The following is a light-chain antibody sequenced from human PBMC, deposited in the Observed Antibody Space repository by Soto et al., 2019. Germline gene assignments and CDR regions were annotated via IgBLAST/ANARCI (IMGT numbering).Light chain of an antibody. Sequence: QSALTQPASVSGSPGQSITISCNGTSSDVGGYNYVSWYQQHPGKAPRLLIYEVSNRPSEISNRFSGSKSGSTASLTISGLRPEDEADNYCSSSTSSSTLVVFGGVTKLTVL. CDR3: SSSTSSSTLVV. CDR2: EVS. J-gene: IGLJ2*01. CDR1: SSDVGGYNY. V-gene: IGLV2-14*01.